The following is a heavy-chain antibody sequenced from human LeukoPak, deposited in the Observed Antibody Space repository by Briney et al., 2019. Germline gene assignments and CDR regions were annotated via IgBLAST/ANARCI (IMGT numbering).Heavy chain of an antibody. Sequence: ASVKVSCTASGGTFSSYAISWVRQAPGQGLEWMGGIIPIFGTANYAQKFQGRVTITADESTSTAYMELSSLRSEDTAVYYCARPTRIRYCSSTSCLLRPYYYGMDVWGQGTTVTVSS. CDR1: GGTFSSYA. CDR3: ARPTRIRYCSSTSCLLRPYYYGMDV. J-gene: IGHJ6*02. V-gene: IGHV1-69*13. CDR2: IIPIFGTA. D-gene: IGHD2-2*01.